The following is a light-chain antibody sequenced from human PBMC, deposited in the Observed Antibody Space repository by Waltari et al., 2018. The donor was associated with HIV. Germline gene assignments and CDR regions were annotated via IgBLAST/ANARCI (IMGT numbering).Light chain of an antibody. Sequence: IQLTQSPSFLSASVGERLTITCRATPAVGSYLAWYQQKPGKAPNLLIYSVSILQTGVPSRFSGSGSGTEFTLTITGLQPEDFATYYCQQLKTYPLSFGGGTKVEIK. CDR2: SVS. V-gene: IGKV1-9*01. CDR1: PAVGSY. J-gene: IGKJ4*01. CDR3: QQLKTYPLS.